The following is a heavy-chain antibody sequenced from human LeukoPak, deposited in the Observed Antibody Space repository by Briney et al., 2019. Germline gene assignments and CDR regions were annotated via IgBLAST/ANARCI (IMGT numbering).Heavy chain of an antibody. D-gene: IGHD6-19*01. CDR1: GFTFSSYA. CDR2: ISGSGGST. CDR3: AKGGYSSGPEPWYFDL. Sequence: PGGSLRLSCAASGFTFSSYAMSWVRQAPGKGLEWVSAISGSGGSTYYADSVKGRFTISRDNSKNTLYLQMNSLRAEDTAVYYCAKGGYSSGPEPWYFDLWGRGTLVTVSS. V-gene: IGHV3-23*01. J-gene: IGHJ2*01.